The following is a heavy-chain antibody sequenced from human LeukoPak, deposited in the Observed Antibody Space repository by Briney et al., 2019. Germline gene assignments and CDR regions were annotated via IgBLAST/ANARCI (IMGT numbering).Heavy chain of an antibody. CDR3: ARDLSFYDILTGYTRVAYYFDY. D-gene: IGHD3-9*01. J-gene: IGHJ4*02. CDR1: GYTFTGYY. Sequence: ASVKVSCKASGYTFTGYYMHWVRQAPGQGLEWMGWINPNSGGTNYAQKFQGRGTMTRDTSISTAYMELSRLRSDDTAVYYCARDLSFYDILTGYTRVAYYFDYWGQGTLVTVSS. V-gene: IGHV1-2*02. CDR2: INPNSGGT.